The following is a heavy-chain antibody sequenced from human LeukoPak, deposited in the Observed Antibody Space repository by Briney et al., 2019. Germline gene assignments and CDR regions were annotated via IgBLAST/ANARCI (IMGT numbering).Heavy chain of an antibody. J-gene: IGHJ4*03. D-gene: IGHD3-16*01. V-gene: IGHV6-1*01. CDR2: TYYRSKWYN. CDR3: AREDLGAAYFDF. Sequence: SQTLSLTCAISGDSVSTNNVAWNWIRQSPSRGLEWLGRTYYRSKWYNDYAVSVKSRISINPDTSKNQFSLQLNSVTPDDTAVYYCAREDLGAAYFDFWGQGTTVTVSS. CDR1: GDSVSTNNVA.